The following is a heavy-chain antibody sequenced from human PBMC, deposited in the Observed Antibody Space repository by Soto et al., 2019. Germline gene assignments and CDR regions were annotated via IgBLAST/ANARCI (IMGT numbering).Heavy chain of an antibody. J-gene: IGHJ4*02. D-gene: IGHD3-9*01. V-gene: IGHV4-39*01. CDR2: IYYGGST. Sequence: QLQLQESGPGLVKPSETLSLTCTVSGGSINSSNYYWGWIRQAPGKGLQWIGNIYYGGSTYYNPSLKSPATICEEPCENQFALRLSSVTAADTAVYYCARSRYFDWLLRPPLEYWGQGTLITVSS. CDR3: ARSRYFDWLLRPPLEY. CDR1: GGSINSSNYY.